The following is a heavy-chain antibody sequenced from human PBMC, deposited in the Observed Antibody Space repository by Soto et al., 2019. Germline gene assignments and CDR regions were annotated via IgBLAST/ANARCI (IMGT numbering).Heavy chain of an antibody. CDR2: IIPIFGTA. V-gene: IGHV1-69*13. J-gene: IGHJ6*02. Sequence: SVKVSCKASGGTFSSYAISWVRQAPGQGLEWMGGIIPIFGTAKYAQKFQGRVTITADESTSTAYMELSSLRSEDTAVYYCARTTGDYDILTGSHQRTYYYYGMDVWGQGTTVPVSS. CDR1: GGTFSSYA. CDR3: ARTTGDYDILTGSHQRTYYYYGMDV. D-gene: IGHD3-9*01.